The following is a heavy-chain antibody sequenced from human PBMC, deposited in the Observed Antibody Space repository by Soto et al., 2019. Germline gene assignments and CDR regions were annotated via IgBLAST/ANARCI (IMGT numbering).Heavy chain of an antibody. CDR3: AKDKELGPVAYYGMDV. D-gene: IGHD2-2*01. V-gene: IGHV3-9*01. CDR1: GFTFDDYA. CDR2: ISWNSGSI. J-gene: IGHJ6*02. Sequence: GGSLRLSCVASGFTFDDYAMHWVRQAPGKGLEWVSGISWNSGSIGYADSVKGRFTISRDNAKKSLYLQMNSLRAEDTALYYCAKDKELGPVAYYGMDVWGQGTTVTVSS.